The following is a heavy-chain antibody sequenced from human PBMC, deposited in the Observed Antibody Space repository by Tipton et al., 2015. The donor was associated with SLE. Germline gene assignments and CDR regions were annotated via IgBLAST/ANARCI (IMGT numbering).Heavy chain of an antibody. D-gene: IGHD3-16*02. CDR2: INHRGTT. CDR1: GGSFTGYY. V-gene: IGHV4-34*01. J-gene: IGHJ2*01. Sequence: TLSLTCAVYGGSFTGYYWSWIRQPPGKGLEWIGEINHRGTTNYNPSLKSRVTVSVDTSQRQFSLKLTSVTAADTSVYYCARGHYDFVWWGYHSLGFFDLWGRGTLVTVSS. CDR3: ARGHYDFVWWGYHSLGFFDL.